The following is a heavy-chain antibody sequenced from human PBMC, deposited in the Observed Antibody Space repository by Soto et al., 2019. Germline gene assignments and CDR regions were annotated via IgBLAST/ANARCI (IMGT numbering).Heavy chain of an antibody. J-gene: IGHJ6*02. CDR3: AHQTISYTLDV. D-gene: IGHD1-1*01. CDR2: IYHGGAT. CDR1: GGSIRGHYW. V-gene: IGHV4-4*02. Sequence: QVQLQESGPGLLKPSGTLSLTCAVSGGSIRGHYWWSWVRQTPGKGLEWIGEIYHGGATNYNPSLKSRVTILTDESKNQLSLKLSSVTAADTAVYYCAHQTISYTLDVWGQGTTVTVSS.